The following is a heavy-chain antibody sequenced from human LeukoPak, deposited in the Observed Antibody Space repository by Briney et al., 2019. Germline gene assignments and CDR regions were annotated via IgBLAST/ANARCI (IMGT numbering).Heavy chain of an antibody. D-gene: IGHD3-3*01. J-gene: IGHJ4*02. CDR1: GFTFSSYA. Sequence: PGGSLRLSCAASGFTFSSYAMSWVRQAPGKGLEWVSAISGSGGSTYCADSVKGRFTISRDNSKNTLYLQMNSLRAEDTAVYYCASYDFWSGSSTQNYWGQGTLVTVSS. CDR3: ASYDFWSGSSTQNY. V-gene: IGHV3-23*01. CDR2: ISGSGGST.